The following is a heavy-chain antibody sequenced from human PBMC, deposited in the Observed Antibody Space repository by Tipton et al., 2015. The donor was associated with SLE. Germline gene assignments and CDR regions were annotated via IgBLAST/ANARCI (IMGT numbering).Heavy chain of an antibody. V-gene: IGHV4-59*11. D-gene: IGHD3-3*01. CDR3: ARSRGFWSGYADAFDI. J-gene: IGHJ3*02. CDR1: GGSISSHY. Sequence: TLSLTCTVSGGSISSHYWSWIRQPPGKGLEWIGYIYYSRSTNYNPSLKSRVTISVDTSKNQFSLKLSSVTAADTAVYYCARSRGFWSGYADAFDIWGQGTMVTVSS. CDR2: IYYSRST.